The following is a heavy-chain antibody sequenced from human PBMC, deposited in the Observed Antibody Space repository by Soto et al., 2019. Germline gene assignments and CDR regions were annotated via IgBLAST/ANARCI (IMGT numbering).Heavy chain of an antibody. D-gene: IGHD3-16*01. CDR1: GGSISSGDYY. CDR3: AGQPTAGSFYDLGSYYYYYGMDV. CDR2: IYYSGNT. V-gene: IGHV4-30-4*01. Sequence: SETLSLTCAVSGGSISSGDYYWNWIRQPPGKGLEWIGNIYYSGNTDCNPSLKSRVTISVDTSKNQFSLNLSSVTAADSAVYYCAGQPTAGSFYDLGSYYYYYGMDVWGQGTTVTVSS. J-gene: IGHJ6*02.